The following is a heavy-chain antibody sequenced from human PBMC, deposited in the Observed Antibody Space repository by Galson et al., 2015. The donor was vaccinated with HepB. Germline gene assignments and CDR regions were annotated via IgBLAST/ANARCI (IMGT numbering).Heavy chain of an antibody. Sequence: SLRLSCAASGFTLSGSTMHWVRQASGKGLEWIGRIRSKANNYATAYAASVKGRFTISRDDSKNTAYLQMNSLKTEDTAVYYCTRRGDFWSGSLSSDFDYWGQGTLVTVSS. J-gene: IGHJ4*02. CDR2: IRSKANNYAT. V-gene: IGHV3-73*01. CDR3: TRRGDFWSGSLSSDFDY. D-gene: IGHD3-3*01. CDR1: GFTLSGST.